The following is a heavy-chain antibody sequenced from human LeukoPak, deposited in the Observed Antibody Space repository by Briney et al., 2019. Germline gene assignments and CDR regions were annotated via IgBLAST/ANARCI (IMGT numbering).Heavy chain of an antibody. CDR2: INHSGST. D-gene: IGHD2-2*01. J-gene: IGHJ3*02. V-gene: IGHV4-34*01. CDR3: ARQYPRGYCSSTSCRSRSVAFDI. CDR1: GGSFSGYY. Sequence: SETLSLTCAVYGGSFSGYYWSWIRQPPGKGLEWIGEINHSGSTNYNPSLKSRVTISVDTSKNQFSLKLSSVTAADTAVYYCARQYPRGYCSSTSCRSRSVAFDIWGQGTMVTVSS.